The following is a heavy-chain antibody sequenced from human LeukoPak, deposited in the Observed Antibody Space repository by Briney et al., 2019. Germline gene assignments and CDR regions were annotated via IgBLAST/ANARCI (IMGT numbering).Heavy chain of an antibody. CDR2: IIPIFGTA. V-gene: IGHV1-69*06. Sequence: SVKVSCKASGYTFTSYDINWVRQATGQGLEWMGGIIPIFGTANYAQKFQGRVTITADKSTSTAYMELSSLRSEDTAVYYCARESVGATTPYFDYWGQGALVTVSS. CDR3: ARESVGATTPYFDY. J-gene: IGHJ4*02. D-gene: IGHD1-26*01. CDR1: GYTFTSYD.